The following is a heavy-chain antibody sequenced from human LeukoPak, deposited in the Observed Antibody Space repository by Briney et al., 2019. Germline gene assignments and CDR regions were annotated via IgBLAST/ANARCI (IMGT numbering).Heavy chain of an antibody. Sequence: GGSLRLSCAASGFTFSSCSMNWVRQAPAKGLEWVSYIGAAGSTIYYADSVKGRFTISRDNAKNSLFLQMNSLRAEDTAVYYCARDSSTYAGPPDYWCQGTLVTVSS. D-gene: IGHD2-2*01. V-gene: IGHV3-48*01. CDR1: GFTFSSCS. J-gene: IGHJ4*02. CDR3: ARDSSTYAGPPDY. CDR2: IGAAGSTI.